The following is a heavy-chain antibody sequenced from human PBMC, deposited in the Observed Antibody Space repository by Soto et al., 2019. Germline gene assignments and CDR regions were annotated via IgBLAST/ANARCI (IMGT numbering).Heavy chain of an antibody. Sequence: ASVKVSCKASGYRFTKYDIHWVRQAPGKRLEWMGWVNAGNENTKSSQKFQGRVSITWDTAASTVYMELSSLRSEDTAVYFCATRSPDYANRDFDYWGQGTLVTVSS. CDR1: GYRFTKYD. V-gene: IGHV1-3*01. CDR2: VNAGNENT. J-gene: IGHJ4*02. CDR3: ATRSPDYANRDFDY. D-gene: IGHD4-17*01.